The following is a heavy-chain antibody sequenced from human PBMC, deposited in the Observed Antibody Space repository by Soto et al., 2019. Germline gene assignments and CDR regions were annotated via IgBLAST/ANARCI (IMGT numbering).Heavy chain of an antibody. V-gene: IGHV3-30-3*01. Sequence: GGSLRLSCAASEFTFSTYAMHWVRQAPGKGLEWVAVTSYDGSNKHYADSVKGRFTISRDNSKNTLYLQMNSLRDEDTAVYYCARVITGLYYYYDRSRDYYPPGDYWGQGT. CDR2: TSYDGSNK. CDR3: ARVITGLYYYYDRSRDYYPPGDY. J-gene: IGHJ4*02. CDR1: EFTFSTYA. D-gene: IGHD3-22*01.